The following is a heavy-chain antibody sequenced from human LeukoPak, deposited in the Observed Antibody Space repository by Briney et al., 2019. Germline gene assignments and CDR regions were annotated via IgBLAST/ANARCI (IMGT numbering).Heavy chain of an antibody. D-gene: IGHD1-26*01. J-gene: IGHJ3*02. CDR2: INTNSGGT. CDR1: GYTFTGYS. V-gene: IGHV1-2*02. Sequence: ASLKVSCKASGYTFTGYSMHWVRQDPGQGLEWMGWINTNSGGTNYAQNFQGMRTMTRDTSISTAYMELSRLRSDDTALYYCARASGRYSDAFDIWGQGTMVTVSS. CDR3: ARASGRYSDAFDI.